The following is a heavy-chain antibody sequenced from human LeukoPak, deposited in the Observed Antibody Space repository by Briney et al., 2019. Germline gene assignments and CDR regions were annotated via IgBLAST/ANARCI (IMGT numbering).Heavy chain of an antibody. Sequence: ASVKVSCKASGYTFTSYYMHWVRQAPGRGLEWMGIINPSGGSTSYAQKFQGRVTMTRDMSTSTVYMELSSLRSEDTAVYYCARGRQGGAYSSGWYVGYFDYWGQGTLVTVSS. D-gene: IGHD6-19*01. CDR2: INPSGGST. J-gene: IGHJ4*02. V-gene: IGHV1-46*01. CDR3: ARGRQGGAYSSGWYVGYFDY. CDR1: GYTFTSYY.